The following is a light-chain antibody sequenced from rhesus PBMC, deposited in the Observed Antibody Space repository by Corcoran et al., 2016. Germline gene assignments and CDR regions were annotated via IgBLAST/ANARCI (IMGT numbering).Light chain of an antibody. V-gene: IGLV3-25*02. CDR3: QVWDSSSNYI. Sequence: SYDLTQSPSVSAASGQTARNTCGGDNIGSKSVQWYQQKPAQAPVLVIYVDIERPSGIPERFSGSNSGNVATLTISGVEAGDEADYYCQVWDSSSNYIFGSGTRLTVL. J-gene: IGLJ1*01. CDR2: VDI. CDR1: NIGSKS.